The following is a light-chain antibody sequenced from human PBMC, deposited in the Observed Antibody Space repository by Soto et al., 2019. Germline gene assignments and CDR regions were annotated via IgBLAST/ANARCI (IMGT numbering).Light chain of an antibody. Sequence: QSALTQPASVSGSPGQSITISCTGTISDVGRYNLVSWYRQHPDKAPKLIIYEDIERPSGVSHRFSGSTSGNTASLTISGRQTEDEAKYFCCSYAGGASVVFGGGTKLTVL. CDR1: ISDVGRYNL. CDR2: EDI. CDR3: CSYAGGASVV. J-gene: IGLJ2*01. V-gene: IGLV2-23*01.